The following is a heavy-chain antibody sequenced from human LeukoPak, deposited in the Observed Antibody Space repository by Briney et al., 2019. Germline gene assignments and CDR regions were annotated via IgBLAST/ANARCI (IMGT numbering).Heavy chain of an antibody. Sequence: GESLKISCQASGYSFASSWIGWARQMPGKGLEWMAIINPGDSDTRYSPSFQGQVTISADKSISTVYLQWGSLKASDTAMYYCARQPGAGWFDPWGQGTLVTVSS. J-gene: IGHJ5*02. CDR2: INPGDSDT. D-gene: IGHD3-10*01. V-gene: IGHV5-51*01. CDR1: GYSFASSW. CDR3: ARQPGAGWFDP.